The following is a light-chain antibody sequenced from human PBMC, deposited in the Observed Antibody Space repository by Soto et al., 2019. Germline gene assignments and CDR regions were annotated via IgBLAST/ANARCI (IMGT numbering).Light chain of an antibody. Sequence: QSALTQPPSASGSPGQSVTISCTGTSSDVGAYKYVSWYQQYPGKAPKLMIYEVTKRPSGVPDRFSGSKSGNTASLTVSGLQAEDEAEYYCTSDVDNDIWVFAGGTKLSVL. CDR2: EVT. V-gene: IGLV2-8*01. CDR3: TSDVDNDIWV. J-gene: IGLJ3*02. CDR1: SSDVGAYKY.